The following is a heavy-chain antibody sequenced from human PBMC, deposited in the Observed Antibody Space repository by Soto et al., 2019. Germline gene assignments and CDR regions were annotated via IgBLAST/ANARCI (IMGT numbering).Heavy chain of an antibody. J-gene: IGHJ4*02. CDR3: ARDGYSGYDLYY. V-gene: IGHV3-21*01. CDR1: GFTFSSYS. Sequence: GGSLRLSCAASGFTFSSYSMNWVRQAPGKGLEWVSSISSSSSYIYYADSVKGRFTISRDNAKNSLYLQMNSLRAEDTAVYYCARDGYSGYDLYYWGQGTLVTVSS. CDR2: ISSSSSYI. D-gene: IGHD5-12*01.